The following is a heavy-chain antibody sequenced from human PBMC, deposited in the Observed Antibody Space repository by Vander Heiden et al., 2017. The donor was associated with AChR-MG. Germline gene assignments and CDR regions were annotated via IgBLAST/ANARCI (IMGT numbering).Heavy chain of an antibody. CDR3: ARGFRIAARFHDAFDI. Sequence: QVQLVQSGAEVKKPGSSVKVSCKASGGTFSSSAISWVRQAPGQGLEWMGGIIPIFGTANYAQKFQGRVTITADKSTSTAYMELSSLRSEDTAVYYCARGFRIAARFHDAFDIWGQGTMVTVSS. CDR2: IIPIFGTA. CDR1: GGTFSSSA. D-gene: IGHD6-6*01. J-gene: IGHJ3*02. V-gene: IGHV1-69*06.